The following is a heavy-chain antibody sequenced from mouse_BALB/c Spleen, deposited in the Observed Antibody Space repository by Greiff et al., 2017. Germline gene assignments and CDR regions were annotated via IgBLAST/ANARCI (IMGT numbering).Heavy chain of an antibody. CDR2: ILPGSGST. CDR3: ARGAEYGNYYFDY. V-gene: IGHV1-9*01. Sequence: QVQLQQSGAELMKPGASVKISCKATGYTFSSYWIEWVKQRPGHGLEWIGEILPGSGSTNYNEKFKGKATFTADTSSNTAYMQLSSLTSEDSAVYYCARGAEYGNYYFDYWGQGTTLTVSS. D-gene: IGHD2-10*02. J-gene: IGHJ2*01. CDR1: GYTFSSYW.